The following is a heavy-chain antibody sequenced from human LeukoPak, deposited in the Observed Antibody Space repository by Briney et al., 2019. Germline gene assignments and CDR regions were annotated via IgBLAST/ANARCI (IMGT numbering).Heavy chain of an antibody. Sequence: SGTLSLTCTVSGGSISSSSYYWGWIRQPPGKGLEWIGSIYYSGSTYYNPSLKSRVTISVDTSKNQFSLKLSSVTAADTAVYYCASAANYYDNWFDPWGQGTLVTVSS. CDR3: ASAANYYDNWFDP. CDR2: IYYSGST. D-gene: IGHD3-22*01. J-gene: IGHJ5*02. V-gene: IGHV4-39*07. CDR1: GGSISSSSYY.